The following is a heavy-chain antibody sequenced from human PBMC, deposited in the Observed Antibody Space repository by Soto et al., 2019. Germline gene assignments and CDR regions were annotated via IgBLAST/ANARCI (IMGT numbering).Heavy chain of an antibody. CDR2: ISGYNGDT. V-gene: IGHV1-18*01. J-gene: IGHJ6*02. CDR3: AKNGPPPSYYYCLDV. D-gene: IGHD2-8*01. Sequence: GASVKVSCKASGYTFTRYGISWVRRAPGQGLEWMGWISGYNGDTNYAQKFQGRVSMTIDTSTTTAYMELRSLISDDTAVYFCAKNGPPPSYYYCLDVWG. CDR1: GYTFTRYG.